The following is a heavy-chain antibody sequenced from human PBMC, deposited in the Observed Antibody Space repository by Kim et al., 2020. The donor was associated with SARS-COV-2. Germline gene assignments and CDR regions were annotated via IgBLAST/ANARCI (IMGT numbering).Heavy chain of an antibody. CDR3: ARRRTIFGVVMVFYFDY. J-gene: IGHJ4*02. V-gene: IGHV3-7*04. Sequence: VKGRFTISRDNAKNSLYRQMNSLRAEDTAVYYCARRRTIFGVVMVFYFDYWGQGTLVTVSS. D-gene: IGHD3-3*01.